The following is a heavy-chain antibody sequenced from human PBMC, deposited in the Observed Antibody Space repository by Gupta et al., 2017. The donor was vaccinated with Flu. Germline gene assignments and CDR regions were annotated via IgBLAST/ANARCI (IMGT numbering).Heavy chain of an antibody. CDR2: ISGSGVIT. CDR1: GFASSSHA. J-gene: IGHJ4*02. Sequence: EVQLLESGGGLVQPGGSLRLSRAASGFASSSHAMSWVRQDQGKGLEGVSAISGSGVITYDADSVKGRFTISRDNSKNTLYLQMNSLRAEDTAVYYCAKGGGGCSSLPKQIDYWGQVTLVTVSS. D-gene: IGHD6-13*01. V-gene: IGHV3-23*01. CDR3: AKGGGGCSSLPKQIDY.